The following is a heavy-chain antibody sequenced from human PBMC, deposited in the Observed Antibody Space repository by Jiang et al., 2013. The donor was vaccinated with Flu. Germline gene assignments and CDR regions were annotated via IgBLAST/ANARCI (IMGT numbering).Heavy chain of an antibody. J-gene: IGHJ4*02. CDR1: YW. CDR3: ARQSGSYFMGNFDY. V-gene: IGHV5-51*01. Sequence: YWIGWVRQMPGKGLEWMGIIYPGDSDTRYSPSFQGQVTISADKSISTAYLQWSSLKASDTAMYYCARQSGSYFMGNFDYWGQGTLVTVSS. CDR2: IYPGDSDT. D-gene: IGHD1-26*01.